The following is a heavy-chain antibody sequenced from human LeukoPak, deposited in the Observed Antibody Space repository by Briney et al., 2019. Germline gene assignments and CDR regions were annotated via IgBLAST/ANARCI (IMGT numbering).Heavy chain of an antibody. CDR3: ARRSSRWYGNYFFDY. D-gene: IGHD6-13*01. CDR1: GYTFTSYY. J-gene: IGHJ4*02. V-gene: IGHV1-46*01. Sequence: ASVKVSCKASGYTFTSYYMRWVRQAPGQGLEWMGIINPSGGSTSYAQKFQGRVTLTRDTSTSTVYMELSSLRSEDSALYYCARRSSRWYGNYFFDYWGQGTLVTVSS. CDR2: INPSGGST.